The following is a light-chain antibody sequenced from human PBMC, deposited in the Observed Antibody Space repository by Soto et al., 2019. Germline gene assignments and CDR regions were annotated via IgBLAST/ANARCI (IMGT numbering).Light chain of an antibody. V-gene: IGKV1-9*01. CDR3: QQLKRLPRT. CDR2: SAS. CDR1: EDISSY. J-gene: IGKJ1*01. Sequence: DIKLTHSPSFLSASVGDRVTITCRASEDISSYLAWYQQRPGKVPRFLTHSASTLQSGVPSRFSATGSGTTFTLTISSLQPEDIATYYCQQLKRLPRTFAQGTKVEV.